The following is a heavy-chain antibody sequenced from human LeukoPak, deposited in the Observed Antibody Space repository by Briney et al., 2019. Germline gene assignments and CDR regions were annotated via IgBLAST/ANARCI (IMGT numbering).Heavy chain of an antibody. CDR3: ARDPRGYSGYDSHAFDI. Sequence: GGSLRLSCAASGFTFSSYSMNWVRQAPGTGLEWVSSISSSSSYIYYADSVKGRFTISRDNAKNSLYLQMNSLRAEDTAVYYCARDPRGYSGYDSHAFDIWGQGTMVTVSS. CDR2: ISSSSSYI. CDR1: GFTFSSYS. J-gene: IGHJ3*02. D-gene: IGHD5-12*01. V-gene: IGHV3-21*01.